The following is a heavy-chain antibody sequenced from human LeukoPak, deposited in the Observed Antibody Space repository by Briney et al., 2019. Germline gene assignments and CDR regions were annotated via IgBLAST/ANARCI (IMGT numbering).Heavy chain of an antibody. J-gene: IGHJ5*02. D-gene: IGHD5-24*01. CDR1: GFTFSSYW. Sequence: PGGSLRLSCAASGFTFSSYWMSWVRLAPGKGLEWVANIKGDGSEKWCADSVKGRFTISRDNAQNSVHLQMNSLRAEGTAVYHCARDEYRSRWLHPWGQGTLVTVTS. V-gene: IGHV3-7*01. CDR2: IKGDGSEK. CDR3: ARDEYRSRWLHP.